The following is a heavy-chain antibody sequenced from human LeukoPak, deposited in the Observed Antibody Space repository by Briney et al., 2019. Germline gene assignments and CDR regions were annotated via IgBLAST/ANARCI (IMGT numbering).Heavy chain of an antibody. Sequence: GGSLRLSCAASGFTFDDYAMHWVRQPPGKGLEWVSLITGDGFSTYHADSVKGRFSSSRDTSKNSLHLQMNSLRSEDTALYYCAKSRNYGSGSYLDFWGPGTLVTVSS. CDR2: ITGDGFST. J-gene: IGHJ4*02. CDR1: GFTFDDYA. V-gene: IGHV3-43*02. D-gene: IGHD3-10*01. CDR3: AKSRNYGSGSYLDF.